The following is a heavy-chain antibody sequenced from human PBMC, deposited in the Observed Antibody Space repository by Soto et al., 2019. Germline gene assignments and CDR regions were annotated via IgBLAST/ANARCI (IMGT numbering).Heavy chain of an antibody. V-gene: IGHV1-18*01. J-gene: IGHJ6*03. D-gene: IGHD6-19*01. CDR2: ISAYNGNT. CDR1: GYTFTSYG. CDR3: ARDRYSSGPYYYMDV. Sequence: ASVKVSCKASGYTFTSYGISWVRQAPGQGLEWMGWISAYNGNTNYAQKLQGRVTMTTDTSTSTAYMELRSLRSDDTAVYYCARDRYSSGPYYYMDVWGKGTTVTVSS.